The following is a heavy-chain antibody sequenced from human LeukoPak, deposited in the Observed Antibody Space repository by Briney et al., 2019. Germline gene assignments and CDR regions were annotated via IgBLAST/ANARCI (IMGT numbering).Heavy chain of an antibody. Sequence: SETLSLTCAVYGGSFSGYYWCWIRQPPGKGLEWIGEINHSGSTNYNPSLKSRVTISVDTSKNQFSLKLSSVTAADTAVYYCARGGVVVPAANNRYFDYWGQGTLVTVSS. V-gene: IGHV4-34*01. CDR3: ARGGVVVPAANNRYFDY. CDR1: GGSFSGYY. CDR2: INHSGST. J-gene: IGHJ4*02. D-gene: IGHD2-2*01.